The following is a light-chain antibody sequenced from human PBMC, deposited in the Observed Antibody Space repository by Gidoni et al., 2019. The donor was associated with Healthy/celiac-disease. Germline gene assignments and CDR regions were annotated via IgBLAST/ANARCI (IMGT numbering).Light chain of an antibody. CDR1: ALPKQY. V-gene: IGLV3-25*03. Sequence: SYELTQPPSVSVSPGQTARITCSGDALPKQYAYWYQQKPAQAPVLVIYKDSERPSGIPERFSGSSSGTTVTLTISGVQAEDEADYYCQSADSSGIVVFGGGTKLTVL. J-gene: IGLJ2*01. CDR2: KDS. CDR3: QSADSSGIVV.